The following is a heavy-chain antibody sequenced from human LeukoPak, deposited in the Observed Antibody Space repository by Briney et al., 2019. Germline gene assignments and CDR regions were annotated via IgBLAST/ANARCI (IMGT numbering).Heavy chain of an antibody. CDR3: ARDVNANYDSSGLGGY. CDR1: GYTFTSYA. D-gene: IGHD3-22*01. CDR2: INTNTGNP. V-gene: IGHV7-4-1*02. Sequence: SSVKVSCKGSGYTFTSYAMNWVRQAPGQGLEWMGWINTNTGNPTYAQGFTGRFVFSLDTSVSTAYLQISSLKAEDTAVYYCARDVNANYDSSGLGGYWGQGTLVTVSS. J-gene: IGHJ4*02.